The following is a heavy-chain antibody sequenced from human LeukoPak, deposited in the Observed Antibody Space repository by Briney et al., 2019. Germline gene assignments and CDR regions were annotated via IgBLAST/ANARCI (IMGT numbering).Heavy chain of an antibody. V-gene: IGHV3-9*01. CDR1: GFTFDDYA. CDR3: AKDYSSGWYSAFGI. D-gene: IGHD6-19*01. CDR2: ISWNSGST. J-gene: IGHJ3*02. Sequence: GRSLRLSCAASGFTFDDYAMHWVRQAPGKGLEWVSGISWNSGSTGYADSVKGRFTISRDNAKNSLYLQMNSLRAEDTALYYCAKDYSSGWYSAFGIWGQGTMVTVSS.